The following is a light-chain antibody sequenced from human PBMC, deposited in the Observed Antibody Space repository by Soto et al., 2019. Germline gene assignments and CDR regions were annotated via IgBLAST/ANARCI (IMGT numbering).Light chain of an antibody. V-gene: IGKV1-5*03. CDR3: QQYKAYSLLT. CDR1: QSITNR. J-gene: IGKJ4*01. Sequence: DIQMTQSPSTLSASVGDRVTITCRASQSITNRLAWYQQKPGRAPKVLIYEASTLESGVPSRFSGSGSGTEFTLTITSLQPDDFAAYYCQQYKAYSLLTFCGGTRVEIK. CDR2: EAS.